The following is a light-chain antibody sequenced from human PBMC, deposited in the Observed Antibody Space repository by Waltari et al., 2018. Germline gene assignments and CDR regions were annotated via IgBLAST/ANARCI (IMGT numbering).Light chain of an antibody. CDR3: QQYKTFPLT. CDR2: GAS. Sequence: DIQMTQSPSSLAASVGDRVTLTCRASQGIRKFLAWFRQKPGKAPESLIYGASSLQSGVPSRFSGSGSGTDFTLTISSLQPEDFASYYCQQYKTFPLTFGGGTKVEIK. V-gene: IGKV1-16*01. J-gene: IGKJ4*01. CDR1: QGIRKF.